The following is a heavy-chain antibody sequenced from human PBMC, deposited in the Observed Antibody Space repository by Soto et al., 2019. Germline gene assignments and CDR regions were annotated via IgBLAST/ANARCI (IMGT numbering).Heavy chain of an antibody. Sequence: SETLSLTCTVSGGSISDDSYWSWIRQTPGKGLEWIGYIYHTGNTYYNPSLRSRVSISVDKSKSQFSLKLISVTAADTAVYFCARDEYQLLSSVSWFDSWGQGTLVTDSS. J-gene: IGHJ5*01. D-gene: IGHD2-2*01. CDR2: IYHTGNT. V-gene: IGHV4-30-4*01. CDR3: ARDEYQLLSSVSWFDS. CDR1: GGSISDDSY.